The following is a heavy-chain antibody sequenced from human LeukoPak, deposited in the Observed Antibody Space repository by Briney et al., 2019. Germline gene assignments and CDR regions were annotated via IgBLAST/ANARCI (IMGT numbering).Heavy chain of an antibody. V-gene: IGHV4-34*01. Sequence: SETLSLTCAVYGGSFSGYYWSWIRQPPGKGLEWIGEINHSGSTNYNPSLKSRVTISVDTSKNQFSLKLSSVTAADTAVYYCARDLGGYNFAWYFDLWGRGTLVTVSS. CDR1: GGSFSGYY. D-gene: IGHD5-24*01. J-gene: IGHJ2*01. CDR2: INHSGST. CDR3: ARDLGGYNFAWYFDL.